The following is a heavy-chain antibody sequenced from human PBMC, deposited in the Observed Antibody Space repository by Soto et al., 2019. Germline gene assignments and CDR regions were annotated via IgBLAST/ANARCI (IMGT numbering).Heavy chain of an antibody. CDR1: GFSFRTYG. D-gene: IGHD5-18*01. CDR2: IWYDGSNK. CDR3: ARPDSYQSYYYYMDV. V-gene: IGHV3-33*01. Sequence: QVQLVESGGGVVQPGRSLRLSCAASGFSFRTYGMHWVRQAPGKGLEWVALIWYDGSNKYYADSVKGRFTISRDNSKNTLFLQMNSLRAEDTAIYYCARPDSYQSYYYYMDVWGKGTTVTVSS. J-gene: IGHJ6*03.